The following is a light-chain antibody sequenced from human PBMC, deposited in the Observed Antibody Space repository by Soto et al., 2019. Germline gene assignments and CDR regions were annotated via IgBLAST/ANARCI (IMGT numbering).Light chain of an antibody. J-gene: IGKJ1*01. CDR3: QQYKSPPWT. Sequence: DIPMTQSPSTLSADAGDRVIITCRASQSVSKWLAWYQQKPGKAPTLLMYDASNLQGGVPFRFSGSGSGTEFTLTFSDLQPDDFATYYCQQYKSPPWTFGQGTKVDIK. CDR1: QSVSKW. V-gene: IGKV1-5*01. CDR2: DAS.